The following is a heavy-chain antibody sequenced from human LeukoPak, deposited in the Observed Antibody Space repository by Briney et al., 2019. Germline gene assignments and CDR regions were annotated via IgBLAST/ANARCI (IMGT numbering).Heavy chain of an antibody. V-gene: IGHV4-59*01. J-gene: IGHJ4*02. CDR1: GGSISMYY. CDR2: FNYRWST. Sequence: SETLSLTCTVSGGSISMYYWSWIRQPPGTGLEWIGLFNYRWSTNYHPSLKSRVTISLDTSKNQFSLKLSSVTAADTAVYYCSSAGLSSWSYSFNYWGQRTLVTVSS. D-gene: IGHD3-10*01. CDR3: SSAGLSSWSYSFNY.